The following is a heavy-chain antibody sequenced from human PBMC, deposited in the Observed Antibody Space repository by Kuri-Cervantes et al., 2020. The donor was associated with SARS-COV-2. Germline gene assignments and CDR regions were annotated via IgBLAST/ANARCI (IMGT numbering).Heavy chain of an antibody. Sequence: SETLSLTCAIYGGAFNSYSWSWIRQPPGKGLEWIGYIYYSGSVSYNPSLMSRVTISVDTSKNQFSLRLTSVTAADTAVYYCTTVTPTSVFDFWGQGTLVTVSS. CDR1: GGAFNSYS. V-gene: IGHV4-59*01. CDR2: IYYSGSV. D-gene: IGHD4-17*01. CDR3: TTVTPTSVFDF. J-gene: IGHJ4*02.